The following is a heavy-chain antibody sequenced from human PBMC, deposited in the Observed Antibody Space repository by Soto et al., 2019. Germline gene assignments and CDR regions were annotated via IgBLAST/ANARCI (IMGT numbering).Heavy chain of an antibody. D-gene: IGHD1-20*01. CDR2: ISGSGGST. CDR1: GFTFSSYA. V-gene: IGHV3-23*01. J-gene: IGHJ4*02. CDR3: AKRYNNWNDVVPFDY. Sequence: GGSLRRSCAASGFTFSSYAMSWVRQAPGKGLEWVSAISGSGGSTYYADSVKGRFTISRDNSKNTLYLQMNSLRAEDTAVYYCAKRYNNWNDVVPFDYRAQGTLVPVSS.